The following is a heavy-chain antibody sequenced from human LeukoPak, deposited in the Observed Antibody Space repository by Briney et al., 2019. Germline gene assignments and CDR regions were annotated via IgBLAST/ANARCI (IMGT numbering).Heavy chain of an antibody. CDR2: ISEDGTKK. V-gene: IGHV3-30*03. J-gene: IGHJ4*02. CDR1: GFSFSFYG. Sequence: PGGSLRLSCAASGFSFSFYGMHCVRQAPGKGLEWVAVISEDGTKKNYAESVKGRFTISRDNSKNTLYLQVNSLRAEDTAVYYCARDELAVAKKGFLDSWGQGTLVTVSS. CDR3: ARDELAVAKKGFLDS. D-gene: IGHD6-19*01.